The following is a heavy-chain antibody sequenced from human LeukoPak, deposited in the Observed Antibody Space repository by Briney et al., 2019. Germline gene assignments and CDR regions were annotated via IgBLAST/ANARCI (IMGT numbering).Heavy chain of an antibody. Sequence: MTSGTLSLTCAVSGGSISSSNWWSWVRQPPGKGLEWIGEIYHSGSTNYNPSLKSRVTISVDKSKNQFSLKLSSVTAADTAVYYCASGYDILTGYYSRWFDPWGQGTLVTVSS. CDR2: IYHSGST. CDR1: GGSISSSNW. CDR3: ASGYDILTGYYSRWFDP. V-gene: IGHV4-4*02. J-gene: IGHJ5*02. D-gene: IGHD3-9*01.